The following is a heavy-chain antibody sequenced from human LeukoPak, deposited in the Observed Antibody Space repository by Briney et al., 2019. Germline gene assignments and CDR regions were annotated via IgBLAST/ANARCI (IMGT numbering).Heavy chain of an antibody. J-gene: IGHJ6*03. D-gene: IGHD6-19*01. Sequence: GASVKVSCKASGGTFSSYAISWVRQAPGQGLEWMGGIIPIFGTANYAQKFQGRVTITADESTSTAYMELSSLRSEDTAVYYCARAAVAGRYYYYYYMDVWGKGTTVTVSS. CDR2: IIPIFGTA. CDR3: ARAAVAGRYYYYYYMDV. V-gene: IGHV1-69*13. CDR1: GGTFSSYA.